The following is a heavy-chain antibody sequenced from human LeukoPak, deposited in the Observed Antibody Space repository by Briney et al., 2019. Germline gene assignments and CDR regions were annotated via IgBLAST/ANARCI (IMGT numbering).Heavy chain of an antibody. CDR2: ISYDGSNK. CDR3: AKDSYGDYLSWRYYYYGMDV. Sequence: GRSLRLSCAASGFTFSSYGMHWVRQAPGKGLEWVADISYDGSNKYYANSVKGRFTISRDNSKNTLYLQMNSLRAQDTAVYYCAKDSYGDYLSWRYYYYGMDVWGKGTTVTVSS. D-gene: IGHD4-17*01. CDR1: GFTFSSYG. J-gene: IGHJ6*04. V-gene: IGHV3-30*18.